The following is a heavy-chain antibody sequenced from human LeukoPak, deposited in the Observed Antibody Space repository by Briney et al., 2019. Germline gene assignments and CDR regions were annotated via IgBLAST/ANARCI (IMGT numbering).Heavy chain of an antibody. V-gene: IGHV3-21*01. CDR1: RFTFNSYS. CDR3: ARDFKVVGYCSSTSCYEDLDDY. J-gene: IGHJ4*02. CDR2: ISSSSYI. Sequence: KAGGSLRLSCAAPRFTFNSYSMNWVRQAPGKGLEWVSSISSSSYIYYADSVKGRFTISRDNAKNSLYLQMNSLRAEDTAVYYCARDFKVVGYCSSTSCYEDLDDYWGQGTLVTVSS. D-gene: IGHD2-2*01.